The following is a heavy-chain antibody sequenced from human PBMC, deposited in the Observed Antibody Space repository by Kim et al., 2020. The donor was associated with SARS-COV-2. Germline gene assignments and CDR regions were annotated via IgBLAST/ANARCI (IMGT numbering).Heavy chain of an antibody. J-gene: IGHJ4*01. V-gene: IGHV3-30*18. CDR1: GFTFSSYG. Sequence: GGSLRLSCAASGFTFSSYGMHWVRQAPGKGLEWVAVISYDGSNKYYADSVKGRFTISRDNSKNTLYLQMNSLRAEDTAVYYCAKEGDIVVVPAAVHFDY. CDR2: ISYDGSNK. CDR3: AKEGDIVVVPAAVHFDY. D-gene: IGHD2-2*01.